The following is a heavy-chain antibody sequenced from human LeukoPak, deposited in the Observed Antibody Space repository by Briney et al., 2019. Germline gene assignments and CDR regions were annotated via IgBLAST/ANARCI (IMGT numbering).Heavy chain of an antibody. J-gene: IGHJ2*01. D-gene: IGHD3-10*01. CDR2: IYHGGST. Sequence: SETPSLTCVVYGGSFSGYWSWIRQPPGKGLEWIGEIYHGGSTKYNPSLKSRVTISVDTSRNEFSLKMSSVTAADTAVYFCARHGGFYFDLWGRGTLVTASA. V-gene: IGHV4-34*01. CDR3: ARHGGFYFDL. CDR1: GGSFSGY.